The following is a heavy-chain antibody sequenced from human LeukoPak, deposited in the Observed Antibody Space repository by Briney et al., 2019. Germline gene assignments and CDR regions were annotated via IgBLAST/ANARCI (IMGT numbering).Heavy chain of an antibody. CDR2: IYTSGST. V-gene: IGHV4-61*02. J-gene: IGHJ5*02. CDR3: ARGHYAYYDFWSGYNNWFDP. Sequence: SQTLSLTCTVSGGSISSGSYYWSWIRQPAGKGLEWIGRIYTSGSTNYNPSLKSRVTISVDTSKNQFSLKLSSVTAADTAVYYCARGHYAYYDFWSGYNNWFDPWGQGTLVTVSS. D-gene: IGHD3-3*01. CDR1: GGSISSGSYY.